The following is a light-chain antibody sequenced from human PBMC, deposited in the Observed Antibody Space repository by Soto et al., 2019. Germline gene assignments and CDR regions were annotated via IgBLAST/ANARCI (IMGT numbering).Light chain of an antibody. V-gene: IGKV1-39*01. J-gene: IGKJ1*01. CDR2: KAS. CDR1: RRITNY. CDR3: QQSYTSPPT. Sequence: DIQMTQSPSSLSASVGDRVTITCRASRRITNYLNWYQQRPGKAPKLLIYKASSLQSGVPSRFSGRGSGTDFTLTISNLQLEDFATYYCQQSYTSPPTFGLGTKVEIK.